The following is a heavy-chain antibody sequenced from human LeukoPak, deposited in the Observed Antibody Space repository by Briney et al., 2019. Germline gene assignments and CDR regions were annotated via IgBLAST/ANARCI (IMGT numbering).Heavy chain of an antibody. D-gene: IGHD6-13*01. J-gene: IGHJ6*02. V-gene: IGHV3-30*18. CDR2: ISYDGSSK. CDR3: AKPLHGKNCIGACYYGVDV. Sequence: PGRSLRLSCAASGFTFSSYGMHWVRQAPGKGLEWVAVISYDGSSKYYADSVKGRFTISRDNSKNTLYLQMNSLRAEDTAVYYCAKPLHGKNCIGACYYGVDVWGQGTTVTVSS. CDR1: GFTFSSYG.